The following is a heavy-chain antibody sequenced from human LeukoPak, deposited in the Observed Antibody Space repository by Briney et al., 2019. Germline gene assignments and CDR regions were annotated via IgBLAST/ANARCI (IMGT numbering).Heavy chain of an antibody. V-gene: IGHV3-73*01. D-gene: IGHD2-15*01. J-gene: IGHJ5*02. CDR1: GFTFSGSA. Sequence: HPGGSLRLSCAASGFTFSGSAMHWVRQASGKGLGWVGRIRSKANSYATAYAASVKGRFTISRDDSKNTAYLQMNSLKTEDTAVYYCTRPTLGYCSGGSCYVGFDPWGQGALVTVSS. CDR2: IRSKANSYAT. CDR3: TRPTLGYCSGGSCYVGFDP.